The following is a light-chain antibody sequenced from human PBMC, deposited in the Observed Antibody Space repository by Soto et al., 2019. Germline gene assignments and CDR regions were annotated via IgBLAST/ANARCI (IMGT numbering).Light chain of an antibody. CDR2: DAS. J-gene: IGKJ5*01. Sequence: DIQMTQSPSSLSASVGDRVTITCQASQDITNYLNWYQQKPGRAPRLLLYDASSLETGVPSRFSGSGSGTGFTLTISSLQPEDVATYYCQHYDHLPITFGQGTRLEIK. CDR3: QHYDHLPIT. CDR1: QDITNY. V-gene: IGKV1-33*01.